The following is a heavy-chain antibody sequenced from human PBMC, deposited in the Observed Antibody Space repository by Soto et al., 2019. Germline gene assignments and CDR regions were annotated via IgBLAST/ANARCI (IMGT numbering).Heavy chain of an antibody. J-gene: IGHJ4*02. Sequence: SETLFLTCTVSGGSISSYYWSWIRQPPGKGLEWIGYIYYSGSTNYNPSLKSRVTISVDTSKNQFSLKLSSVTAADTAVYYCARGSLRYCSSTSCSPIFFFDYWGQGTLVTVS. CDR3: ARGSLRYCSSTSCSPIFFFDY. D-gene: IGHD2-2*01. CDR2: IYYSGST. V-gene: IGHV4-59*01. CDR1: GGSISSYY.